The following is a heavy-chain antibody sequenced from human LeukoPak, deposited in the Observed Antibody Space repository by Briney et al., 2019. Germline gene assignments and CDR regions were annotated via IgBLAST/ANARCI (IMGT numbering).Heavy chain of an antibody. CDR3: ARESNGGYGFDY. D-gene: IGHD5-12*01. CDR1: GYMFTSHG. J-gene: IGHJ4*02. Sequence: ASVKVSCKSSGYMFTSHGIHWLRQAPGQGLEWMGWISAQNGDTNYMQQFLGRVTMTRDTSASTAYMELRSLKSDDTAVYYCARESNGGYGFDYWGQGTPVTVAS. V-gene: IGHV1-18*01. CDR2: ISAQNGDT.